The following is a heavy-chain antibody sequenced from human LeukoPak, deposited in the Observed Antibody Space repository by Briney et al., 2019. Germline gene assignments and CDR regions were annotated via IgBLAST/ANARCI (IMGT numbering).Heavy chain of an antibody. J-gene: IGHJ4*02. CDR3: ARDSDSSGLH. CDR2: IIPILGIA. D-gene: IGHD3-22*01. V-gene: IGHV1-69*04. CDR1: GGTFSSYA. Sequence: SVKVSCKASGGTFSSYAISWVRQAPGQGLEWMGRIIPILGIANYAQKFQGRVTITADKSTSTVYMELSSLRSEDTAVYYCARDSDSSGLHWGQGTLVTVSS.